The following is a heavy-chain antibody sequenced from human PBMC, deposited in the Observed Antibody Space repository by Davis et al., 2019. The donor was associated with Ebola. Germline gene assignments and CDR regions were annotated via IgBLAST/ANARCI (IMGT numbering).Heavy chain of an antibody. Sequence: GSLRLSCTVSGGSITNYYWSWIRQSPGKGLEWIGCIYYSGFTNYNPSLKSRVTISVDTSRNQFSLKLSSATAADTAVYYCARPWYSGTYYDAYDIWGQGTMVAVSS. CDR2: IYYSGFT. D-gene: IGHD1-26*01. V-gene: IGHV4-59*08. J-gene: IGHJ3*02. CDR1: GGSITNYY. CDR3: ARPWYSGTYYDAYDI.